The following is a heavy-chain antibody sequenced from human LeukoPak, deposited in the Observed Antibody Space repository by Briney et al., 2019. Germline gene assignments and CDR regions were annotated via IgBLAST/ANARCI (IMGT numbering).Heavy chain of an antibody. CDR1: GGSFSGYY. V-gene: IGHV4-34*01. J-gene: IGHJ4*02. CDR2: TNHSGST. CDR3: ARGRVRYFDWLGVAFDY. Sequence: SETLSLTCAVYGGSFSGYYWSWIRQPPGKGLEWIGETNHSGSTNYNPSLKSRVTISVDTSKNQFSLKLSSVTAADTAVYYCARGRVRYFDWLGVAFDYWGQGTLVTVSS. D-gene: IGHD3-9*01.